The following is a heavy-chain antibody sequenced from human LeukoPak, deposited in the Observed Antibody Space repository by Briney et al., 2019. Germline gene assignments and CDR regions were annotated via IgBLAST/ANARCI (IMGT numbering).Heavy chain of an antibody. J-gene: IGHJ4*02. CDR2: INAGNGNT. Sequence: GASVKLSCKASGYTFITYTLHWVRQAPGQRLEWMGWINAGNGNTKFSQKFQGRVTFTRDTSASTAYMELSSLRSEDTALYYCARGRWDYAPPTLYYFDSWGQGTLVTVSS. CDR3: ARGRWDYAPPTLYYFDS. D-gene: IGHD1-26*01. V-gene: IGHV1-3*01. CDR1: GYTFITYT.